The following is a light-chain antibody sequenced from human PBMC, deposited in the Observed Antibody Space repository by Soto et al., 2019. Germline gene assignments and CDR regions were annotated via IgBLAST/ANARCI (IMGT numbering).Light chain of an antibody. Sequence: DIQMTQSPSTLSASVGDRVTITCRASQSISSWLAWYQQKPGRAPKLLIYKASSLESGVPSRFSGSGSGTEFTLTISGLQPDDFATYYCQQYNNYVTFGQGTKVEIK. CDR2: KAS. CDR1: QSISSW. J-gene: IGKJ1*01. V-gene: IGKV1-5*03. CDR3: QQYNNYVT.